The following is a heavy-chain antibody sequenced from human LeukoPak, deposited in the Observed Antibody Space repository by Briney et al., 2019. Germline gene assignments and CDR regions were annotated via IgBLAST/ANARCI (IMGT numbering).Heavy chain of an antibody. J-gene: IGHJ4*02. CDR3: ARCWAYYYDSSGYPLED. CDR1: GFTFSSYS. Sequence: GGSLRLSCAASGFTFSSYSMNWVRQAPGKGLEWVSSISSSSSYIYYADSVKGRFTISRDNAKNSLYLQMNSLRAGDTAVYYCARCWAYYYDSSGYPLEDWGQGTLVTVSS. CDR2: ISSSSSYI. V-gene: IGHV3-21*01. D-gene: IGHD3-22*01.